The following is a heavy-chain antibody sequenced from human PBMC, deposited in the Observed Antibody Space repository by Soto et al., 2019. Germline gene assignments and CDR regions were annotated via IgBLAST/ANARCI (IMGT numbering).Heavy chain of an antibody. CDR3: ARDRGRVRFLEWPDAFDM. CDR2: IYYSGST. V-gene: IGHV4-31*03. Sequence: PSETLSLTCTVSGCSISSGGYYWSWIRQHPGKGLEWIGYIYYSGSTYYNPSLKSRVTISVDTSKNQFSLKLSSVTAADTAVYYCARDRGRVRFLEWPDAFDMWGKGTMVTVSS. J-gene: IGHJ3*02. D-gene: IGHD3-3*01. CDR1: GCSISSGGYY.